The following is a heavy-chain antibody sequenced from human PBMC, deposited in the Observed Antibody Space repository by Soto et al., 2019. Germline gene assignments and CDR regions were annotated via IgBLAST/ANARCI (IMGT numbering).Heavy chain of an antibody. CDR1: GGSISTYA. CDR3: ARRYGGALTYFDY. Sequence: PSETLSLTCTVSGGSISTYAWSWIRQPPGKGLEWIGYIFYNGITNYNPSLKSRVTISVDTSKNQFSLNLYSVTAADTAVYYCARRYGGALTYFDYWGQGTLVTVSS. V-gene: IGHV4-59*08. D-gene: IGHD3-10*01. CDR2: IFYNGIT. J-gene: IGHJ4*02.